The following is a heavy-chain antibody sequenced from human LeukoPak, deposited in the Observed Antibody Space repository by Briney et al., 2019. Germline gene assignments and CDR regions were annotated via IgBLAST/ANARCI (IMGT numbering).Heavy chain of an antibody. CDR2: IKSDGIST. CDR1: GFSFSTSW. V-gene: IGHV3-74*01. D-gene: IGHD6-13*01. J-gene: IGHJ4*02. CDR3: ARDLMGIAYRGAFYY. Sequence: PGGSLRLSCAASGFSFSTSWMHWVRQAPGKGLVWVSRIKSDGISTTYADSVKGRFTISRDNAKNTLYLQMNSLRVEDTAVYYCARDLMGIAYRGAFYYWGQGTLVTVSS.